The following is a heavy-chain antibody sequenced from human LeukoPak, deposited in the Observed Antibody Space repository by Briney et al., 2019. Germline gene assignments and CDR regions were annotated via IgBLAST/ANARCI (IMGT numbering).Heavy chain of an antibody. Sequence: ASVKVSCKASGYTFTSYGISWVRQAPGQGLEWMGWISAYNGNTNYAQKLQGRVTMTTDTSTSTAYMELRSLRSDDTAVYYCARGYCSSTSCYGGAYWGQGTLVTVSS. CDR1: GYTFTSYG. CDR2: ISAYNGNT. CDR3: ARGYCSSTSCYGGAY. D-gene: IGHD2-2*01. J-gene: IGHJ4*02. V-gene: IGHV1-18*01.